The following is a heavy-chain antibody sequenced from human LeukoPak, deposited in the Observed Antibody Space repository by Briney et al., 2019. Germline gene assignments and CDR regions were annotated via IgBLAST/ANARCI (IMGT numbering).Heavy chain of an antibody. CDR3: AKCRRDSSWYMGAFDI. Sequence: QAGGSLRLSCAASGFTLSNSAMSWVRQAPGKGLEWVSNISGSGSGGSTYYADSVKGRFTISRDNSKNTLYLQMNSLRAEDTAVYYCAKCRRDSSWYMGAFDIWGQGTMVTVSS. J-gene: IGHJ3*02. D-gene: IGHD6-13*01. V-gene: IGHV3-23*01. CDR1: GFTLSNSA. CDR2: ISGSGSGGST.